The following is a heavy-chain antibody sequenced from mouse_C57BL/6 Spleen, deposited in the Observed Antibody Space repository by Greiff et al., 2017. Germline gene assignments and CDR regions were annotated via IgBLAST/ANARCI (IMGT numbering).Heavy chain of an antibody. J-gene: IGHJ4*01. D-gene: IGHD1-1*01. CDR1: GFTFSDYY. Sequence: EVKLVESGGGLVQPGGSLKLSCAASGFTFSDYYMYWVRQTPEKRLEWVAYISNGGGSTYYPDTVKGRFTISRDNAKNTLYLQMSRLKSEDTAMYYCARHGYYYGSSYVDYWGQGTSVTVSS. V-gene: IGHV5-12*01. CDR2: ISNGGGST. CDR3: ARHGYYYGSSYVDY.